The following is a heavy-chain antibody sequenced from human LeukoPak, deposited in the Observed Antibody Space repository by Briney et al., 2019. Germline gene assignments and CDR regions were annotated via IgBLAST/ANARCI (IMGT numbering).Heavy chain of an antibody. CDR3: AKDRNYYDSSGYDDY. CDR1: GFTFSSYW. V-gene: IGHV3-7*03. Sequence: GGSLRLSCAASGFTFSSYWMSWVRQAPGKGLEWVANIKQDGSEKYYVDSVKGRFTISRDNSKNTLYLQMNSLRAEDTAVYYCAKDRNYYDSSGYDDYWGQGTLVTVSS. J-gene: IGHJ4*02. CDR2: IKQDGSEK. D-gene: IGHD3-22*01.